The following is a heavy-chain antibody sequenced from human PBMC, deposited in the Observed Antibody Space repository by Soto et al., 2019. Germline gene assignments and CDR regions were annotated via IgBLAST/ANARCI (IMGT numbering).Heavy chain of an antibody. CDR2: ILSDGSNK. Sequence: QVPLMESGGGLVQPGRSLRLSCAASGFTFSSYAMHWVRQAPGKGLEWVAVILSDGSNKWYVDSVKGRFTISRDNSKNTLYLQMNSLRAEDTAVYYCARDVFQEDVWGQRTTVTVSS. CDR3: ARDVFQEDV. CDR1: GFTFSSYA. V-gene: IGHV3-30-3*01. J-gene: IGHJ6*02.